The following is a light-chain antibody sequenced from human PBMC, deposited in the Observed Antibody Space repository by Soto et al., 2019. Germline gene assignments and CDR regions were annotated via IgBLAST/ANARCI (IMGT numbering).Light chain of an antibody. CDR2: AAS. Sequence: DIQMTQSPSSLSASVGDRVTITCQASQGISSWLAWYQQKPGKAPKLLIYAASSLPSGVPSRFSGSGSGTEFTLTISSLQPDDFATYYCQHYNSYSEAFGQGTKVDIK. V-gene: IGKV1D-16*01. CDR1: QGISSW. CDR3: QHYNSYSEA. J-gene: IGKJ1*01.